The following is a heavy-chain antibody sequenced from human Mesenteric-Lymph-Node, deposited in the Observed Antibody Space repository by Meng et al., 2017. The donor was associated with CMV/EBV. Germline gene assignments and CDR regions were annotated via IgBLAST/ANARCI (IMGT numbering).Heavy chain of an antibody. CDR2: ISGSGSST. Sequence: GESLKISCAASGFTFSSYAMSWVRQAPGKGLEWVSGISGSGSSTYYADSVKGRFTISRDNSKNTLYLQMNSLRAEDTAVYYCAREGMYYDFWRGYYYGMDVWGQGTTVTVSS. CDR3: AREGMYYDFWRGYYYGMDV. V-gene: IGHV3-23*01. CDR1: GFTFSSYA. J-gene: IGHJ6*02. D-gene: IGHD3-3*01.